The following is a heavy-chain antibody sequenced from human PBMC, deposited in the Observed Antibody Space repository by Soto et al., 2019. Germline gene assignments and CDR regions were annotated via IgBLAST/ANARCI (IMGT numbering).Heavy chain of an antibody. CDR3: ARGGHVVVVTAALDY. J-gene: IGHJ4*02. V-gene: IGHV1-18*01. CDR1: GYTFTRYG. Sequence: ASVKVSCKTSGYTFTRYGISWVRQAPGQGLEWMGWISGYDGRTNFAQKVQGRVTMTTDTSTSTVYMELRSLSSDDTAIYYCARGGHVVVVTAALDYWGQGTLVTVSS. CDR2: ISGYDGRT. D-gene: IGHD2-21*02.